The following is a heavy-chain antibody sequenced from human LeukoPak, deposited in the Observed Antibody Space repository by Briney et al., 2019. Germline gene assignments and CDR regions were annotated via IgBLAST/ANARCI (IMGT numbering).Heavy chain of an antibody. J-gene: IGHJ4*02. Sequence: TLSLTCTVSGGSISSGGYYWSWIRQHPGKGLEWIGYIYYSGSTYYNPSLKSRVTISVDTSKNQFSLKLSSVTAADTAVYYCARDRSGSRYYFDYWGQGTLVTVSS. D-gene: IGHD1-26*01. CDR3: ARDRSGSRYYFDY. V-gene: IGHV4-31*03. CDR1: GGSISSGGYY. CDR2: IYYSGST.